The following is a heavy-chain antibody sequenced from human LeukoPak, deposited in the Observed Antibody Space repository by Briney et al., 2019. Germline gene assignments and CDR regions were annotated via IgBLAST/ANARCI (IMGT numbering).Heavy chain of an antibody. J-gene: IGHJ3*02. CDR2: IKLDGSEK. Sequence: GGSLRLSCAASGFTFTSYCMHWFRQAPGKGPEWVASIKLDGSEKYYVGSVKGRFTISRDNANHSLYLQMNSLRAEDTAVYFCARYGGSFHAFDIWGQGTMVTVSS. D-gene: IGHD1-26*01. V-gene: IGHV3-7*05. CDR3: ARYGGSFHAFDI. CDR1: GFTFTSYC.